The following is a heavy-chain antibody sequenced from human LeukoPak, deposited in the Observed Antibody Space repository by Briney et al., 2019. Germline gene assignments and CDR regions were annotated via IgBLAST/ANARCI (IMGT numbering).Heavy chain of an antibody. D-gene: IGHD3-22*01. Sequence: GGSLRLSCAASGFTFSSYAMSWVRQAPGKGLEWVSAIGGSGGSTYYADSVKGRFTISGDNSKNTLYLQMNSLRAEDTAVYYCAKLWRSGYYYFDYWGQGTLVTVSS. J-gene: IGHJ4*02. CDR3: AKLWRSGYYYFDY. CDR2: IGGSGGST. CDR1: GFTFSSYA. V-gene: IGHV3-23*01.